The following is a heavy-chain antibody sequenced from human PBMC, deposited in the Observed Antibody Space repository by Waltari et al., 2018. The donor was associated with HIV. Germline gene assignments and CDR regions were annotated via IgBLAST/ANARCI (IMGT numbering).Heavy chain of an antibody. CDR3: TTDLYGP. CDR2: IKSKPDGGTT. Sequence: EVQLVESGGGLVKPGGSLRLSFPASGFPCSHAWFSWVRQAPGKGQEWVGRIKSKPDGGTTDYAAPVKGRFTISRDDSKNTLYLQMNSLKTEDTAVYYCTTDLYGPWGQGTLVTVSS. CDR1: GFPCSHAW. D-gene: IGHD2-2*02. V-gene: IGHV3-15*01. J-gene: IGHJ5*02.